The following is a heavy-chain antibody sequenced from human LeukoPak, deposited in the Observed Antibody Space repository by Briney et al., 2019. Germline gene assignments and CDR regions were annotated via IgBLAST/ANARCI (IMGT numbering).Heavy chain of an antibody. V-gene: IGHV1-69*13. CDR3: ARDLQLWTTRDTRGGAQVGY. Sequence: ASVKVSCKASGGTFSSYAISWVRQAPGQGLEWMGGIIPIFGTANYAQKFQGRVTITADESTSTAYMELSSLRSEDTAVYYCARDLQLWTTRDTRGGAQVGYWGQGTLVTVSS. CDR2: IIPIFGTA. CDR1: GGTFSSYA. D-gene: IGHD5-18*01. J-gene: IGHJ4*02.